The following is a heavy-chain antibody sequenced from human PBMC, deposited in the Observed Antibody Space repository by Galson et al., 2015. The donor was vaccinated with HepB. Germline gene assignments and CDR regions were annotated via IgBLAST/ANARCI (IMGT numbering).Heavy chain of an antibody. J-gene: IGHJ4*02. CDR1: GFTFSGSA. CDR2: IRSKANSYAT. V-gene: IGHV3-73*01. D-gene: IGHD2-2*02. CDR3: AKCSTSCYTGDY. Sequence: SLRLSCAASGFTFSGSAMHWVRQASGKGLEWVGRIRSKANSYATAYAASVKGRFIISRDDSKNTAYLQMNSLKTEDTAVYYCAKCSTSCYTGDYWGQGTLVTVSS.